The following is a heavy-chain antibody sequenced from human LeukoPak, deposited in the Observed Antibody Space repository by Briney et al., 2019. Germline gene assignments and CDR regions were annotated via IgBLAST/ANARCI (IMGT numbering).Heavy chain of an antibody. CDR1: GFIFNNYA. CDR3: AKDNRRHYTSGPNPDSLH. CDR2: ISWNSGSI. V-gene: IGHV3-9*01. D-gene: IGHD6-19*01. J-gene: IGHJ4*02. Sequence: GGSLRLSCAGSGFIFNNYAMHWVRQPPGKGLEWVSGISWNSGSIDYADSVKGRFTISRDNAKNSLYLQMNSLRVEDTAFYYCAKDNRRHYTSGPNPDSLHWGQGALVTASS.